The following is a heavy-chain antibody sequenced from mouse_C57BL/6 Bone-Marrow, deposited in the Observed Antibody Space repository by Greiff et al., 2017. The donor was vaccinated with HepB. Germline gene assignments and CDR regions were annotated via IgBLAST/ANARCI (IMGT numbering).Heavy chain of an antibody. D-gene: IGHD2-4*01. CDR2: INSDGGSN. Sequence: EVKLMEPGGGLVQPGESLKLSCESNEYEFPSHDMTWVRKTPEKRLELVADINSDGGSNYYPDTMERRFNIYRDTTKKTLYLQMSSLRSEDTALYYCAIYYECAMDYWGQGTSVTVSS. V-gene: IGHV5-2*01. CDR1: EYEFPSHD. CDR3: AIYYECAMDY. J-gene: IGHJ4*01.